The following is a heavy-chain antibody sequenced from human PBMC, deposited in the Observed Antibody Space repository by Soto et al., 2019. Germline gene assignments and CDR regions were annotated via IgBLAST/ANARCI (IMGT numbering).Heavy chain of an antibody. D-gene: IGHD2-15*01. CDR2: IIPYNGKT. CDR1: GYSFTTYG. J-gene: IGHJ4*02. Sequence: QVSLVQSGAELKKPEASVKVSCKSSGYSFTTYGITWVRQAPAQGLEWMGWIIPYNGKTFYAQKFQARVTMTIDTSTSTAYMELRSLRSDDTAVYYCARDRGAYCSGGSCYVDPFYFDYWGQGTLVTVSS. V-gene: IGHV1-18*04. CDR3: ARDRGAYCSGGSCYVDPFYFDY.